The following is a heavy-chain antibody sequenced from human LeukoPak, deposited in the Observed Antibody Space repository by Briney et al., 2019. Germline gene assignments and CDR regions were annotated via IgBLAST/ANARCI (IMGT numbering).Heavy chain of an antibody. Sequence: PGGSLRLSCAASGFTFSSYSMNWVRQAPGKGLEWVSYISSSSSTIYYADSVKGRFTISRDNAKNSLYLQMNSLRAEDTAVYYCARRRLAARSHYYYYMDVWGKGTTVTVSS. CDR1: GFTFSSYS. J-gene: IGHJ6*03. V-gene: IGHV3-48*01. CDR3: ARRRLAARSHYYYYMDV. D-gene: IGHD6-6*01. CDR2: ISSSSSTI.